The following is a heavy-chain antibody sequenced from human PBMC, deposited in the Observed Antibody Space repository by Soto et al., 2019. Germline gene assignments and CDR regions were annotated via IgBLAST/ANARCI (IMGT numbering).Heavy chain of an antibody. CDR2: IYYSGST. CDR1: GGSVSSGSYY. J-gene: IGHJ6*02. CDR3: ARGYCSSTSCYANYYYGMDV. V-gene: IGHV4-61*01. D-gene: IGHD2-2*01. Sequence: SETLSLTCTVSGGSVSSGSYYWSWIRQPPGKGLEWIGYIYYSGSTNYNPSLKSRVTISVDTSKNQFSLKLSSVTAADTAVSYCARGYCSSTSCYANYYYGMDVWGQGTTVTVSS.